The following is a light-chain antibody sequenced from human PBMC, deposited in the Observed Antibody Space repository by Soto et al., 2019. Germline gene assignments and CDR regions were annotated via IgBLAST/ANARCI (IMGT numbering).Light chain of an antibody. CDR2: DAS. V-gene: IGKV1-33*01. CDR1: QTISSW. Sequence: IQMTQSPSTLSGSVGYRVTITCRASQTISSWLAWYQQKPGKAPNLLIYDASNLEIGVPSRFSGSAYGTHFKFTISSLQTEDIGTYYCQQYDILPITFGRGTRLEIK. J-gene: IGKJ5*01. CDR3: QQYDILPIT.